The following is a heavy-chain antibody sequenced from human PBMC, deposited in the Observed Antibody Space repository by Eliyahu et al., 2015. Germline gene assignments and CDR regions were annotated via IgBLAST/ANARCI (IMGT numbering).Heavy chain of an antibody. V-gene: IGHV3-33*01. J-gene: IGHJ6*02. CDR1: SSYG. Sequence: SSYGMHWVRQAPGKGLEWVALIWYDGSNKYYADSVKGRFTISRDNSKNTLYLQMNSLRAEDTAVYYCAGGSGYNLHYYLYYGVDVWGQGTTVTVSS. CDR3: AGGSGYNLHYYLYYGVDV. CDR2: IWYDGSNK. D-gene: IGHD5-12*01.